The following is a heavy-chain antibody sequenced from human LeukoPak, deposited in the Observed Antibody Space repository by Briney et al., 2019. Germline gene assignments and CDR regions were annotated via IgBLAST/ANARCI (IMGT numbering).Heavy chain of an antibody. CDR2: ISSSSSYI. J-gene: IGHJ3*01. V-gene: IGHV3-21*01. D-gene: IGHD6-19*01. CDR1: GFTFSSYS. CDR3: AKAYSSGWYDAFDF. Sequence: GGSLRLSCAASGFTFSSYSMNWVRQAPGKGLEWVSSISSSSSYIYYADSVKGRFTISRDNAKNSLYLQVNSLRAEDTAVYYCAKAYSSGWYDAFDFWGQGTMLTVSS.